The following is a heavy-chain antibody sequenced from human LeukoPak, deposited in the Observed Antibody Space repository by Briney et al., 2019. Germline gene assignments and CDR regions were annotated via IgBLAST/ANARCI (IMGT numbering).Heavy chain of an antibody. D-gene: IGHD1-7*01. CDR2: INHSGST. CDR1: GGSFGGYY. V-gene: IGHV4-34*01. CDR3: ARHPRYNWNYVSAFDI. J-gene: IGHJ3*02. Sequence: SETLSLTCAVYGGSFGGYYWSWIRQPPGKGLEWIGEINHSGSTNYNPSLKSRVTISVDTSKNQFSLKLSSVTAADTAVYYCARHPRYNWNYVSAFDIWGQGTMVTVSS.